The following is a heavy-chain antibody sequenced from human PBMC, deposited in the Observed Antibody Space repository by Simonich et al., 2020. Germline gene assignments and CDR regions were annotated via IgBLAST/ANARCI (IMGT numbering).Heavy chain of an antibody. V-gene: IGHV1-2*02. CDR3: ARGRLTGDKGAFDI. CDR1: GYTSTGYY. D-gene: IGHD7-27*01. Sequence: QVQLVQSGAEVKKPGASVKVSCKASGYTSTGYYMHWVRQAPGQGLEWRGWNNPNSGGTNYDKKFQGRVTRTRDTTISTAYMELSRLRSDDTDVYYCARGRLTGDKGAFDIWGQGTMVTVSS. J-gene: IGHJ3*02. CDR2: NNPNSGGT.